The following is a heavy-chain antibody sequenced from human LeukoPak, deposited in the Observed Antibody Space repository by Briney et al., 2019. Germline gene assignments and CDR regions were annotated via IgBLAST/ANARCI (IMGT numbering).Heavy chain of an antibody. Sequence: GGSLRLSCTASGFTFSTYAMNWVRQAPGKGLEWVAVTVGGGDGTYYADSVKGRFTISRDNSNNTLYLQMNSLRAEDTAVYYCAKLTTSWGQGTLVTVSS. D-gene: IGHD4-11*01. CDR1: GFTFSTYA. CDR3: AKLTTS. CDR2: TVGGGDGT. V-gene: IGHV3-23*01. J-gene: IGHJ4*02.